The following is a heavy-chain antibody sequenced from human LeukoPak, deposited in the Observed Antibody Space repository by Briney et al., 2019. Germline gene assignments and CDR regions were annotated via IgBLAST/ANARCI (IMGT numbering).Heavy chain of an antibody. CDR2: ISYGGSKK. CDR1: GFTFSSSA. CDR3: ARSRSASTSGWYDYFDY. V-gene: IGHV3-30*04. Sequence: PGGSLRLSCAASGFTFSSSAMQWVRQAPGKGLEWVAVISYGGSKKYYADSVKGRFTISRDDSKNTLYLQMNSLRGEDTAVYHCARSRSASTSGWYDYFDYWGRGTLVTVSS. J-gene: IGHJ4*02. D-gene: IGHD6-19*01.